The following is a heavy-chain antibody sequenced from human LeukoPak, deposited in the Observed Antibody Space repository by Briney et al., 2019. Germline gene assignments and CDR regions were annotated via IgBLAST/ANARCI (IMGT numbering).Heavy chain of an antibody. J-gene: IGHJ4*02. CDR2: ISGSGGTT. CDR3: ARERGHLDY. CDR1: GFTFSSYA. Sequence: GGSLRLSCAASGFTFSSYAMSWVRQAPGKGLEWVAVISGSGGTTYYADSVKGRFTISRDNSKNTLYLQMNSLRAEDTAVYYCARERGHLDYWGQGTLVTVSS. D-gene: IGHD6-25*01. V-gene: IGHV3-23*01.